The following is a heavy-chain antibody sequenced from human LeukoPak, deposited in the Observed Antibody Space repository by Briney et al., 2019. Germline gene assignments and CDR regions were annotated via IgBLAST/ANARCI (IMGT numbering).Heavy chain of an antibody. Sequence: ASVKVSCKASGGTFSSYAISWVRQAPGQGREWMGRIIPIFGIANYAQKFQGRVTITADKSTSTAYMELSSLRSEDTAVYYCARDSSTLAYFDYWGQGTLVTVSS. CDR1: GGTFSSYA. V-gene: IGHV1-69*04. D-gene: IGHD5-12*01. CDR3: ARDSSTLAYFDY. CDR2: IIPIFGIA. J-gene: IGHJ4*02.